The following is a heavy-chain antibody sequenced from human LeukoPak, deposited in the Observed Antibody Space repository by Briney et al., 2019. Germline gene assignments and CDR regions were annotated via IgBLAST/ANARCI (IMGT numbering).Heavy chain of an antibody. CDR2: ISSSGSTI. D-gene: IGHD3-22*01. CDR3: AKDLYYYDSSGYSYYFGY. CDR1: GFTFSSYE. Sequence: GGSLRLSCAASGFTFSSYEMNWVRQAPGKGLEWVSYISSSGSTIYYADSVKGRFTISRDNAKNSLYLQMNSLRAEDTAVYYCAKDLYYYDSSGYSYYFGYWGQGTLVTVSS. J-gene: IGHJ4*02. V-gene: IGHV3-48*03.